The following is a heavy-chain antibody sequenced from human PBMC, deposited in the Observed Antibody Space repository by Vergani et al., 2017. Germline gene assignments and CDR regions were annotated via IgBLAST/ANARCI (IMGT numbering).Heavy chain of an antibody. V-gene: IGHV4-34*01. D-gene: IGHD6-19*01. Sequence: QVQLQQWGAGLLKPSETLSLTCAVYGGSFSGYYWSWIRQPPGKGLEWIGEINHSGSTNYNPSLKSRVTISVDTSKNQFSLKLSSVTAADTAVYYCAGGMGHSGWYLFDPFDPWGQGTLVTVSS. J-gene: IGHJ5*02. CDR1: GGSFSGYY. CDR2: INHSGST. CDR3: AGGMGHSGWYLFDPFDP.